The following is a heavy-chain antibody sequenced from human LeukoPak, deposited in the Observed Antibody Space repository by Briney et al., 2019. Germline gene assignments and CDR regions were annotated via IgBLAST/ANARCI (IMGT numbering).Heavy chain of an antibody. CDR3: ARRASLWSGLSDAFDI. CDR1: GGSFSGYY. V-gene: IGHV4-34*01. J-gene: IGHJ3*02. CDR2: IRHSGST. Sequence: SETLSLTCAVYGGSFSGYYWSWIRQPPGKGLEWIGEIRHSGSTNYNPSLKSRVTISVDTSKNQFSLKLSSVTAADTAVYYCARRASLWSGLSDAFDIWGQGTMVTVSS. D-gene: IGHD3-3*01.